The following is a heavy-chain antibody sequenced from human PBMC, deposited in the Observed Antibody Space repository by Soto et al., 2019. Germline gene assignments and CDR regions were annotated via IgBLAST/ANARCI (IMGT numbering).Heavy chain of an antibody. CDR1: GYTFTEFD. V-gene: IGHV1-8*01. J-gene: IGHJ4*02. CDR2: MNTNTGNT. CDR3: ARVVRFFGGHAGY. D-gene: IGHD3-3*01. Sequence: GXSVKVSFKTSGYTFTEFDIDWVRQAPGQGLEWMGWMNTNTGNTGYAQKFQGRVTMTRDTSISTAYMELRRLRSEDTAVYYCARVVRFFGGHAGYWGQGTLVTVSS.